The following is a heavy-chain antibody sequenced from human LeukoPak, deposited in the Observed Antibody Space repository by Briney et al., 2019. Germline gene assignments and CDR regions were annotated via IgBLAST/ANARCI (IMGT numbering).Heavy chain of an antibody. Sequence: GESLKISCKGSGYSFTSYWIGWVRQMPGKGLEWMGVIYPGDSDTRYSPSFQGQVTISADKSISTAYLQWSSLKASDTAMYYCARSCTSTSCYLTDASDIWGQGTMVTVSS. V-gene: IGHV5-51*01. CDR3: ARSCTSTSCYLTDASDI. CDR2: IYPGDSDT. CDR1: GYSFTSYW. J-gene: IGHJ3*02. D-gene: IGHD2-2*01.